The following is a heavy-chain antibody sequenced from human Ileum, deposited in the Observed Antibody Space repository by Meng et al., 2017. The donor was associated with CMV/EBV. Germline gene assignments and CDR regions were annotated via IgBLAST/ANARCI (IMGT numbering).Heavy chain of an antibody. Sequence: SETLSLTCTVSSGSVSGNTYFWSWIRQSPEKGLEWIGNIFYSGATNYNPSLKSRVTMSVDTSKNQFSLKVTSVTAADTAVYYCARAPPSAEGINSFDYWGQGILVTVSS. CDR3: ARAPPSAEGINSFDY. CDR2: IFYSGAT. D-gene: IGHD5-24*01. J-gene: IGHJ4*02. V-gene: IGHV4-61*01. CDR1: SGSVSGNTYF.